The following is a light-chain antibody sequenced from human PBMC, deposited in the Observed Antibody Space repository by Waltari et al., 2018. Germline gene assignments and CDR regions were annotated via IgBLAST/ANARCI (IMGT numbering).Light chain of an antibody. CDR2: VAS. V-gene: IGKV2-28*01. Sequence: DIVMTQSPLSLPVAPGEPASISFRSSQSLLHTNGYTSLDWHGQKTGQSPKLLIYVASSGASGVPDRFSGSGSGTDFTLKISRVEAEDAGVYYCMQVLQTPYTFGQGTKLEIK. CDR1: QSLLHTNGYTS. CDR3: MQVLQTPYT. J-gene: IGKJ2*01.